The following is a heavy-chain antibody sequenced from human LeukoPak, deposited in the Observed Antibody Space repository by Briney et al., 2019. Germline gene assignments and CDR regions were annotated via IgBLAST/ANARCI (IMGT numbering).Heavy chain of an antibody. Sequence: SETLSLTCTVSGGSISSGGYYWSWIRQPPGKGLEWIGYIYHSGSTYYNPSLKSRVTISVDTSKNQFSLKLSSVTAADTAVYYCALRSTSFYYYYMDVWGKGTTVTVSS. D-gene: IGHD2-2*01. J-gene: IGHJ6*03. V-gene: IGHV4-30-2*01. CDR1: GGSISSGGYY. CDR3: ALRSTSFYYYYMDV. CDR2: IYHSGST.